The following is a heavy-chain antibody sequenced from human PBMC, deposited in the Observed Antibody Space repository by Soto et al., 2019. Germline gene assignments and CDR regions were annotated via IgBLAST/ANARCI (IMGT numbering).Heavy chain of an antibody. CDR2: INPNSGGT. D-gene: IGHD6-13*01. J-gene: IGHJ6*02. CDR1: GYTFTSYG. Sequence: ASVKVSCKASGYTFTSYGISWVRQAPGQGLEWMGWINPNSGGTNYAQKFQGWVTMTRDTSTSTAYMELSRLRSDDTAVYYCARDRVAAAGTYVGRLYYYYYGMDVWG. V-gene: IGHV1-2*04. CDR3: ARDRVAAAGTYVGRLYYYYYGMDV.